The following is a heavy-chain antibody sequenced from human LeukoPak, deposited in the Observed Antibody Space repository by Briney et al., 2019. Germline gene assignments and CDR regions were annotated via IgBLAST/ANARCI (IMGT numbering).Heavy chain of an antibody. J-gene: IGHJ4*02. Sequence: GGSLRLSCAASGFTFSSHAMHWVRQAPGKGLEWVAFISWDGNKKHCADSVEGRFTISRDSPKNTLFLQMNSLRAEDTAVYYCARDLSRSYSVDYWGQGTLVTVSS. D-gene: IGHD1-26*01. V-gene: IGHV3-30*04. CDR3: ARDLSRSYSVDY. CDR1: GFTFSSHA. CDR2: ISWDGNKK.